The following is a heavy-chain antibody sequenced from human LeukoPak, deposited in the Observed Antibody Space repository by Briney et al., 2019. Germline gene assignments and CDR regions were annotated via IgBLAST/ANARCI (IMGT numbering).Heavy chain of an antibody. Sequence: GGSLRLSCAASRFTFSDYYMTWVRQAPGKGLEWVSYISNTGSTMYYADSVKGRFTISRDNAKNSLYLQMNSLRAEDTAVYYCARVYRSGGSIDYWGQGTLATVSS. CDR2: ISNTGSTM. J-gene: IGHJ4*02. V-gene: IGHV3-11*04. CDR3: ARVYRSGGSIDY. CDR1: RFTFSDYY. D-gene: IGHD2-15*01.